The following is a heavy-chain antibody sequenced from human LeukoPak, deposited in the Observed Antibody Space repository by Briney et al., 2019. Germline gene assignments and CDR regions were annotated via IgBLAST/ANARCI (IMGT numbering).Heavy chain of an antibody. CDR1: GLTVSSTY. J-gene: IGHJ4*02. CDR3: ARDPPRGGRRRGYCSSTSCSKNDY. V-gene: IGHV3-66*02. D-gene: IGHD2-2*01. CDR2: IYSGART. Sequence: QPGGSLRLSCAPSGLTVSSTYMGSGSQPPGKGREWVSVIYSGARTYSADSVNDRFTISRDNSKNTLYLQMNCLRAKNTAVYYCARDPPRGGRRRGYCSSTSCSKNDYWGQGTLVTVSS.